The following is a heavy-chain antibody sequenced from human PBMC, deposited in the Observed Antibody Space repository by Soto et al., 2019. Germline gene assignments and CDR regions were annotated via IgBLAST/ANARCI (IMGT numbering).Heavy chain of an antibody. CDR1: GFSLSTSGVG. CDR2: IYWDNDK. V-gene: IGHV2-5*02. J-gene: IGHJ6*02. Sequence: SGPPLVNPTQTLTLTCTFSGFSLSTSGVGVGWIRQPPGKALEGLALIYWDNDKRHSPSLKSRLTITKDTSKNQVVLTVTNMDPVDTATYYCSHFTTLYGLDVWGQGTTAAVSS. D-gene: IGHD3-3*01. CDR3: SHFTTLYGLDV.